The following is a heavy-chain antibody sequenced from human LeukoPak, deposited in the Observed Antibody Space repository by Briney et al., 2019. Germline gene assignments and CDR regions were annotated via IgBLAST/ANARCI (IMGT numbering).Heavy chain of an antibody. CDR3: ARSDSGSYLDY. Sequence: GASVKVSCKASGYTFTSYYMHWVRQAPGQGLEWMGWISAYNGNTNYAQKLQGRVTMTTDTSTSTAYMELRSLRSDDTAVYYCARSDSGSYLDYWGQGTLVTVSS. V-gene: IGHV1-18*04. D-gene: IGHD1-26*01. CDR2: ISAYNGNT. J-gene: IGHJ4*02. CDR1: GYTFTSYY.